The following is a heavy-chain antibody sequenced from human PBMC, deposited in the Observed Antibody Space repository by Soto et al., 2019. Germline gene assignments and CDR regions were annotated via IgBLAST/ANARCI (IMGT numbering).Heavy chain of an antibody. Sequence: GSLRLSCAASGFTFSSYWMHWVRQAPGKGLVWVSRINSDGSSTSYADSVKGRFTISRDNAKNTLYLQMNSLRAEDTAVYYCARDRTYYDFWSGYSQYYFDYWGQGTLVTVSS. J-gene: IGHJ4*02. V-gene: IGHV3-74*01. D-gene: IGHD3-3*01. CDR3: ARDRTYYDFWSGYSQYYFDY. CDR2: INSDGSST. CDR1: GFTFSSYW.